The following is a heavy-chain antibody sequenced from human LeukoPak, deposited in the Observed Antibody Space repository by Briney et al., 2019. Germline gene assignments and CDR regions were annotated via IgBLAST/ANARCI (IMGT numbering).Heavy chain of an antibody. CDR3: ARDTREHYYDSSDFDY. CDR1: GYTFTSYG. J-gene: IGHJ4*02. Sequence: ASVKVSCKASGYTFTSYGISWVRQAPGQGLEWMGWISAYNGNTNYAQKLQGRVTMTTDTSTSTAYMELRSLRSDDTAVYYCARDTREHYYDSSDFDYWGQGTLVTVSS. V-gene: IGHV1-18*01. D-gene: IGHD3-22*01. CDR2: ISAYNGNT.